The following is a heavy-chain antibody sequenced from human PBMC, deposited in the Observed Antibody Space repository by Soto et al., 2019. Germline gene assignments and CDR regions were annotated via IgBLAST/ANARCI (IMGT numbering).Heavy chain of an antibody. Sequence: QVQLVQSGAEVKKPGSSVKVSCKASGGIFSTYAISWLRQAPGQGLEWMGGIIPIFGTPNYAQRLQGRVTITADARTTTSYKEMSRLTSEDTAVHYCARERDAYGSGNYYNRIDFWGQGPLFTVSP. V-gene: IGHV1-69*01. CDR3: ARERDAYGSGNYYNRIDF. D-gene: IGHD3-10*01. J-gene: IGHJ4*02. CDR2: IIPIFGTP. CDR1: GGIFSTYA.